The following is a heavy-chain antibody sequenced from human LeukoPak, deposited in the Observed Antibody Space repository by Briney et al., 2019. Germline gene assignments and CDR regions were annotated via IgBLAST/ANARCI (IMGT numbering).Heavy chain of an antibody. Sequence: SETLSLTCTVSGGSISSYYWSCIRQPAGKGLEWIGRIYTSVITNYNPSLKRRVAMSVDTSKNQFSLKSRSVKDEDRAVYYCARGYIIGGHRAIEYYFDYWGQGTLVTVSS. V-gene: IGHV4-4*07. D-gene: IGHD3-16*01. CDR3: ARGYIIGGHRAIEYYFDY. CDR1: GGSISSYY. J-gene: IGHJ4*02. CDR2: IYTSVIT.